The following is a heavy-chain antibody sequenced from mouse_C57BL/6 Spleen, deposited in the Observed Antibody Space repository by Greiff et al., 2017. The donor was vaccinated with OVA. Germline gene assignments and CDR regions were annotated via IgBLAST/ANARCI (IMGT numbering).Heavy chain of an antibody. Sequence: VKLMEPGAELVKPGASVKMSCKASGYTFTSYWITWVKQRPGQGLEWIGDIYPGSGSTNYNEKFKSKATLTVDTSSSTAYMQLSSLTSEDSAVYYCARARDYYYGSTWFAYWGQGTLVTVSA. CDR3: ARARDYYYGSTWFAY. D-gene: IGHD1-1*01. V-gene: IGHV1-55*01. CDR1: GYTFTSYW. CDR2: IYPGSGST. J-gene: IGHJ3*01.